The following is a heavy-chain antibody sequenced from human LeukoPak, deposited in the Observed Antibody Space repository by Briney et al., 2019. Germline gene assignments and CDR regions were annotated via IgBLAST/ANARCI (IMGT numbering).Heavy chain of an antibody. CDR1: GFTFSSYS. D-gene: IGHD7-27*01. J-gene: IGHJ5*02. Sequence: GGSLRLSCAASGFTFSSYSMNWVRQAPGKGLEWVSSISSSSSYIYYADSVKGRFTISRGNAKNSPYLQMNSLRAEDTAVYYCARVWVNWFDPWGQGTLVTVSS. CDR3: ARVWVNWFDP. V-gene: IGHV3-21*01. CDR2: ISSSSSYI.